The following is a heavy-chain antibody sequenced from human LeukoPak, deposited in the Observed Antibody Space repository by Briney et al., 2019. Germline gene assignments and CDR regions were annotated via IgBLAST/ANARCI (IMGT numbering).Heavy chain of an antibody. CDR2: ISGNGVNT. V-gene: IGHV3-23*01. D-gene: IGHD1-7*01. CDR3: AKVNWNYVAYYYYGMDV. J-gene: IGHJ6*02. Sequence: GGSPRLSCAASGFTFSSYGVNWVRQAPGKGLEWVSSISGNGVNTYYADSVKGRFTISRDNSKNTLSLQMNSLRAEDTAVYFCAKVNWNYVAYYYYGMDVWGQGTTVTVSS. CDR1: GFTFSSYG.